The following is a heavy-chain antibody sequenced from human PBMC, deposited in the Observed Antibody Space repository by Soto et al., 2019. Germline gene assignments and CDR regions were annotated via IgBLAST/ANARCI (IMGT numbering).Heavy chain of an antibody. CDR3: ARVSGWHTRNWFDP. CDR2: IIPIFGTA. D-gene: IGHD6-19*01. V-gene: IGHV1-69*01. CDR1: GGTFSSYA. J-gene: IGHJ5*02. Sequence: QVQLVQSGAEVKKPGSSVKVSCKASGGTFSSYAISWVRQAPGQGLEWMGGIIPIFGTANYAQKFQGRVTITADESTSTAYMELSSLRSEDTAMYYCARVSGWHTRNWFDPWGQGTLVTVSS.